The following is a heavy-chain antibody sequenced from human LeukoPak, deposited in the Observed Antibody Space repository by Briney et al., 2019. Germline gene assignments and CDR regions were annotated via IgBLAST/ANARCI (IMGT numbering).Heavy chain of an antibody. CDR1: GGSISSYY. J-gene: IGHJ5*02. CDR2: IYYSGST. D-gene: IGHD3-10*01. Sequence: SETLSLTCTVSGGSISSYYWSWIRQPPGKGLEWIGYIYYSGSTNYNPSLKSRVTISVDTSKNQFSLKLSSVTAADTAVYYCAREQVYYGSGSYQSVNWFDPWGQGTLVTVSS. V-gene: IGHV4-59*01. CDR3: AREQVYYGSGSYQSVNWFDP.